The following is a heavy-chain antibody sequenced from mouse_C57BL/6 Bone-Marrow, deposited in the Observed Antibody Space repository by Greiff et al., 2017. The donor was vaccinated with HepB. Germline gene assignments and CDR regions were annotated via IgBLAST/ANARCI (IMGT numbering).Heavy chain of an antibody. CDR1: GFTFSDYG. V-gene: IGHV5-17*01. D-gene: IGHD2-1*01. J-gene: IGHJ2*01. CDR2: ISSGSSTI. CDR3: ARGGTIYRYYFDY. Sequence: EVQGVESGGGLVKPGGSLKLSCAASGFTFSDYGMHWVRQAPEKGLEWVAYISSGSSTIYYADTVKGRFTISRDNAKNTLFLKMTSLRSEDTAMYYCARGGTIYRYYFDYWGQGTTLTVSS.